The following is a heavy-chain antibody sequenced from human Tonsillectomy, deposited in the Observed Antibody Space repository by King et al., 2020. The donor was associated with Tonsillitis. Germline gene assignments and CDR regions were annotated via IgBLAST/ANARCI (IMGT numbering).Heavy chain of an antibody. D-gene: IGHD6-19*01. CDR3: ARVSSGWYIRDY. Sequence: EVQLVESGAEVKKPGESLRISCKGSGYSFTNYWISWVRQMPGKGLEWMGRIDPSDSYTNYSPSFQGHVTISADKSISTAYLQWSSLKASDIAMYYCARVSSGWYIRDYWGQGTLVTVSS. J-gene: IGHJ4*02. V-gene: IGHV5-10-1*03. CDR2: IDPSDSYT. CDR1: GYSFTNYW.